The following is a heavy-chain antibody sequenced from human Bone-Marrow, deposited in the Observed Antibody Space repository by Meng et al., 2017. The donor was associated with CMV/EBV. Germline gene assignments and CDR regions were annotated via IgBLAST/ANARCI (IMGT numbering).Heavy chain of an antibody. CDR3: AKGDMYMGYFDY. Sequence: GESLKISCAASGFTFSSYAMHWVRQAPGRGLEWVAFIRFDESEKYYGDSVTGRFTISRDNSKNTLYLQMSSLRGDDTALYYCAKGDMYMGYFDYWGQGTLVTVSS. CDR2: IRFDESEK. V-gene: IGHV3-30*02. D-gene: IGHD1-14*01. CDR1: GFTFSSYA. J-gene: IGHJ4*02.